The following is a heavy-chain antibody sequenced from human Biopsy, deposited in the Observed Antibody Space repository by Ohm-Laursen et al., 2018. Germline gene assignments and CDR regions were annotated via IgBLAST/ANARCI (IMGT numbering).Heavy chain of an antibody. CDR2: IDWNDYK. CDR1: GFSPTTSGMC. CDR3: ARPHNRHCYGGADTFHI. Sequence: TQTLTLTCTFSGFSPTTSGMCVTWVRQPPGKALQWLARIDWNDYKYYGTSLKTRLIISRDTSKNQVVLTMTNMDPADTATYYCARPHNRHCYGGADTFHIWGQGTMVTVSS. V-gene: IGHV2-70*11. J-gene: IGHJ3*02. D-gene: IGHD2-21*01.